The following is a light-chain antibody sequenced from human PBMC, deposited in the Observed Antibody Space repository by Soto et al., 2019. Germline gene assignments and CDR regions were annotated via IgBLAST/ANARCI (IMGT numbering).Light chain of an antibody. Sequence: DIVLTQSPGTLYLSPGERATLSCRASQSVSSGYLAWYQQRPGQAPRLLIYGASTRATGIPDRFSGSGSGTDFTLTISRLEPEDFGVYYCQRYGTSPWTFGQGTKVEI. J-gene: IGKJ1*01. V-gene: IGKV3-20*01. CDR3: QRYGTSPWT. CDR1: QSVSSGY. CDR2: GAS.